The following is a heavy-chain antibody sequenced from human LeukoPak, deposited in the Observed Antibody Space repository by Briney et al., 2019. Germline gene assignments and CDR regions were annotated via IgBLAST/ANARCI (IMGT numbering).Heavy chain of an antibody. Sequence: SETLSLTCAVYGGSFSGYYWSWIRQPPGKGLEWIVEINHSGSTNYIPPLKSRVTISVDTSKNQFSLKLSSVTAADTAVYYCARGNYYGSGTLGAFDIWGQGTMVTVSS. D-gene: IGHD3-10*01. V-gene: IGHV4-34*01. CDR3: ARGNYYGSGTLGAFDI. CDR2: INHSGST. CDR1: GGSFSGYY. J-gene: IGHJ3*02.